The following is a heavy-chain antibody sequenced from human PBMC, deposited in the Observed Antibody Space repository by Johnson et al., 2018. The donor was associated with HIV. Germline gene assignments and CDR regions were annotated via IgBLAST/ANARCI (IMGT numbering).Heavy chain of an antibody. D-gene: IGHD3-10*01. V-gene: IGHV3-13*01. J-gene: IGHJ3*02. CDR1: GFTFSSYD. CDR2: IGTAGDT. Sequence: VQLVESGGGLVQPGGSLRLSCAVSGFTFSSYDMHWVRQGTGKGLEWVSDIGTAGDTYYPDSVKGRVTISRDNDKNSLYLQMNSLRAEDTALYYCASLVPYYYGRGAFDIWGQGTMVTVSS. CDR3: ASLVPYYYGRGAFDI.